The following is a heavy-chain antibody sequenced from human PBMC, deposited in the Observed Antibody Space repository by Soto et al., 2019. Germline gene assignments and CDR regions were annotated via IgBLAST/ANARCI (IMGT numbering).Heavy chain of an antibody. V-gene: IGHV4-34*01. Sequence: SETLSLTCAVYGGSFSGYYWSWIRQPPGKGLEWIGEINHSGSTNYNPSLKSRVTISVDTSKNQFSLKLSSVTAADTAVYYCAREIAAAGRGGFDPWGQGTLVTVSS. D-gene: IGHD6-13*01. CDR2: INHSGST. CDR1: GGSFSGYY. CDR3: AREIAAAGRGGFDP. J-gene: IGHJ5*02.